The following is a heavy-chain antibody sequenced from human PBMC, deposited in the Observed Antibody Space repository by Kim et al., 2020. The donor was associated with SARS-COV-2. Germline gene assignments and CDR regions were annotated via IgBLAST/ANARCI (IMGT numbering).Heavy chain of an antibody. V-gene: IGHV4-4*02. Sequence: SETLSLTCAVSGGSISSSNWWSWVRQPPGKRLEWIGEIYHSGSTTYNPSLKSRVTISVDKSKTQFSLKLSSVTAADTAVYDCARGTRGQLVLPNYYYGMDVWGQGTTVPVS. CDR2: IYHSGST. D-gene: IGHD6-13*01. J-gene: IGHJ6*02. CDR1: GGSISSSNW. CDR3: ARGTRGQLVLPNYYYGMDV.